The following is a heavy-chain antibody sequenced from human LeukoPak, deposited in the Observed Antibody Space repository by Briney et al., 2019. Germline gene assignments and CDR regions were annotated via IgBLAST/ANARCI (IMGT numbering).Heavy chain of an antibody. Sequence: SETLSLTCTVSGYSISSGYYWGWIRQPPGKGLEWIGSIYHSGSTYYNPSLKSRVTISVDTSKNQFSLKLSSVTAADTAVYFRERHHYYYGSGTYYTAIDSWGQGTLVTVSS. J-gene: IGHJ4*02. V-gene: IGHV4-38-2*02. CDR3: ERHHYYYGSGTYYTAIDS. D-gene: IGHD3-10*01. CDR2: IYHSGST. CDR1: GYSISSGYY.